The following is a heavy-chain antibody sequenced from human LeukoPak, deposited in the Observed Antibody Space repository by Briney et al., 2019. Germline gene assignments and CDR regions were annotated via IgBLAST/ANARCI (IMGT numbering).Heavy chain of an antibody. D-gene: IGHD3-10*01. CDR1: GFTFSSYA. Sequence: GGSLRLSCAASGFTFSSYAMSWVRQAPGKGLEWVSAISGSGGSTYYADSVKGRFTISRDNSKNTLYLQMNSLRAEDTAVYYCAKARNITMVRGIGGYYGMDVWGQGTTVTVSS. CDR2: ISGSGGST. V-gene: IGHV3-23*01. CDR3: AKARNITMVRGIGGYYGMDV. J-gene: IGHJ6*02.